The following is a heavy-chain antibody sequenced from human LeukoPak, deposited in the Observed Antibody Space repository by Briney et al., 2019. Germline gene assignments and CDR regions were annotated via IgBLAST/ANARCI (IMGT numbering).Heavy chain of an antibody. Sequence: GGSLRLSCAASGFTFSTYNMNWVRQAPGKGLEWVSSISGGSSYIYYADSVRGRFTISRDNAKTSLYLQMNSLRPEDTAIYYCTAAWSNLDFWGQGILVAVSS. V-gene: IGHV3-21*01. CDR1: GFTFSTYN. CDR3: TAAWSNLDF. J-gene: IGHJ4*02. CDR2: ISGGSSYI. D-gene: IGHD6-25*01.